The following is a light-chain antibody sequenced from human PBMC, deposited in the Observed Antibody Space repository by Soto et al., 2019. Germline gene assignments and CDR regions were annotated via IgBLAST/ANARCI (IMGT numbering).Light chain of an antibody. J-gene: IGKJ4*02. V-gene: IGKV1-5*03. CDR1: QSLGNL. CDR3: QHYKSHSP. Sequence: DLQMPQSPSTLSASVGDRVIITRRTRQSLGNLLSWYQQKPRKAPYLLIYKAASLESGVPSRFRRSGSGTAFTLTISSLQPGDFATYCCQHYKSHSPFGGRTKVEIK. CDR2: KAA.